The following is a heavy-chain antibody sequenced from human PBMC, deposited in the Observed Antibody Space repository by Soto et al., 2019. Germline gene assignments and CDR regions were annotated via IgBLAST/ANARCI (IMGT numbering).Heavy chain of an antibody. D-gene: IGHD6-19*01. CDR1: GGSFSGYY. CDR3: ARGRRQWLVLGASRYYYYGMDV. CDR2: INHSGST. J-gene: IGHJ6*02. Sequence: SETLSLTCAVYGGSFSGYYWSWIRQPPGKGLEWIGEINHSGSTNYNPSLKSRVTISVDTSKNQFSLKLSSVTAADTAVYYCARGRRQWLVLGASRYYYYGMDVWGQGTTVTVS. V-gene: IGHV4-34*01.